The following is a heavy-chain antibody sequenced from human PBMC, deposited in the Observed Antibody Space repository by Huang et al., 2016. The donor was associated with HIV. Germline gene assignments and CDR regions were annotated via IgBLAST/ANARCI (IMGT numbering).Heavy chain of an antibody. CDR1: RFPFSNYA. CDR3: ARDLWLRDLYYYYYMDV. V-gene: IGHV3-30-3*01. J-gene: IGHJ6*03. Sequence: QVQLVESGGGVVQPGRSLRLSCAASRFPFSNYAMHWVRQAPGKGLGWVSVISYDGSNKYYADSVKGRFTIARDNSKNTLYLQMNSLRAEDTAVYYCARDLWLRDLYYYYYMDVWGKGTTVTVSS. CDR2: ISYDGSNK. D-gene: IGHD5-12*01.